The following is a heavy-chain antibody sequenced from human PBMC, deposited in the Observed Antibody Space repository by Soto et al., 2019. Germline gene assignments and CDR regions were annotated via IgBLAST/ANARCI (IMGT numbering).Heavy chain of an antibody. CDR1: GFIFNTYD. CDR2: ISYDGSNK. CDR3: AKGQHCSSTSCYFYYYGMDV. Sequence: QVQLVESGGGVVQPGRSLRLSCAASGFIFNTYDMHWVRQAPGKGLEWVAVISYDGSNKYYADSVKGRLTISRDNFKKMLYLQMSSLRPGDTAVYYCAKGQHCSSTSCYFYYYGMDVWGQGTKVAGSS. J-gene: IGHJ6*02. V-gene: IGHV3-30*18. D-gene: IGHD2-2*01.